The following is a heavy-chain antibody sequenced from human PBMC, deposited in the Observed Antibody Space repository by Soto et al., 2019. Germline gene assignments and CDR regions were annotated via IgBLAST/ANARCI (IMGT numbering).Heavy chain of an antibody. CDR2: IYYSGST. J-gene: IGHJ4*02. Sequence: QVQLQESGPGLVKPSQTLSLTCTVSGGSISSGGYYWSWIRQHPGKGLEWIGYIYYSGSTYYNPSLKSRVTISVDTSNNQFSLKLSSVTAADTAVYYCARDRAGALYFDYWGQGTLDTVSS. CDR1: GGSISSGGYY. CDR3: ARDRAGALYFDY. D-gene: IGHD6-13*01. V-gene: IGHV4-31*03.